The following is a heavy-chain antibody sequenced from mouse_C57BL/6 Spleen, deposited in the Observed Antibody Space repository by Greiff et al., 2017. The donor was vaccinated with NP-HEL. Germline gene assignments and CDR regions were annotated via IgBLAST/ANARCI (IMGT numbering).Heavy chain of an antibody. CDR2: IDPETGGT. CDR3: TRRDYDDAMDY. D-gene: IGHD2-4*01. Sequence: LVESGAELVRPGASVTLSCKASGYTFTDYEMHWVKQTPVHGLEWIGAIDPETGGTAYNQKFKGKAILTADKSSSTAYMELRSLTSEDSAVYYCTRRDYDDAMDYWGQGTSVTVSS. CDR1: GYTFTDYE. J-gene: IGHJ4*01. V-gene: IGHV1-15*01.